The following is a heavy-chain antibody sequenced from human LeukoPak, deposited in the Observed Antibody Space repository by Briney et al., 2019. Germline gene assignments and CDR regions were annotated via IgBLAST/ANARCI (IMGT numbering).Heavy chain of an antibody. CDR3: ARIDYGASGY. Sequence: SETLSLTCAVYGGSFSGYYWSWIRQPPGKGLEWIGEINHSGSTNYNPSLKSRVTISVDTSKNQFSLKLSSVTAADTAVYYCARIDYGASGYWGQGTLVTVSS. V-gene: IGHV4-34*01. CDR2: INHSGST. D-gene: IGHD4-17*01. J-gene: IGHJ4*02. CDR1: GGSFSGYY.